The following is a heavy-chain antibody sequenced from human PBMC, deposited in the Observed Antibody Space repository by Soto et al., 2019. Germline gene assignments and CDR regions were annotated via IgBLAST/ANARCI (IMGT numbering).Heavy chain of an antibody. D-gene: IGHD3-22*01. CDR1: GGSISGYY. Sequence: SETLSLTCTVSGGSISGYYWSWIRQPPGKGLEWIGFIYYSGSTNYNPSLKSRVTISVDTSQNQFSLMLTSVTAADTAVYYCARPRSSGYAREFDYWGQGILVTVSS. CDR2: IYYSGST. J-gene: IGHJ4*02. V-gene: IGHV4-59*01. CDR3: ARPRSSGYAREFDY.